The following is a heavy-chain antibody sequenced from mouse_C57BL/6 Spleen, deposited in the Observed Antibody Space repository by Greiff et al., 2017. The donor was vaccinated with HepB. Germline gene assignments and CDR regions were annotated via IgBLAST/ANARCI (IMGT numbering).Heavy chain of an antibody. CDR3: ALGSNYGLYYYAMDY. Sequence: VQLQQPGAELVRPGSSVKLSCKASGYTFTSYWMHWVKQRPIQGLEWIGNIDPSDSETHYNQKFKDKATLTVDKSSSTAYMQLSSLTSEDSAVYYCALGSNYGLYYYAMDYWGQGTSVTVSS. CDR1: GYTFTSYW. D-gene: IGHD2-5*01. J-gene: IGHJ4*01. CDR2: IDPSDSET. V-gene: IGHV1-52*01.